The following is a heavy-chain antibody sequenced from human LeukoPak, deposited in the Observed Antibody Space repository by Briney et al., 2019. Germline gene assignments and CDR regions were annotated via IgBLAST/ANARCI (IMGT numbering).Heavy chain of an antibody. CDR3: AKDTTAAAGGAFDI. Sequence: GGSLRLSCAASGFTFSSYGMHWVRQAPGKGLEWVAFIRYDGSNKYYADSVKGRFTISRDNSKNTLYLQMNSLRAEDTALYYCAKDTTAAAGGAFDIWGQGTMVTVSS. J-gene: IGHJ3*02. CDR2: IRYDGSNK. CDR1: GFTFSSYG. V-gene: IGHV3-30*02. D-gene: IGHD6-13*01.